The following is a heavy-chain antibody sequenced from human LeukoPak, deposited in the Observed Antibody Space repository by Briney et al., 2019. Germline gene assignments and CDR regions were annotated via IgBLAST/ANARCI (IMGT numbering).Heavy chain of an antibody. CDR2: IWFDGSDK. CDR3: ARGGTWIQLCDY. V-gene: IGHV3-33*08. D-gene: IGHD5-18*01. Sequence: GGSLRLSCAASGFTFSGYWMHWVRQAPGKGLEWVAVIWFDGSDKYYADSVKGRFTIPRDNSKNTLSLQMNSLRAEDTAVYYCARGGTWIQLCDYWGQGTLVTVSS. CDR1: GFTFSGYW. J-gene: IGHJ4*02.